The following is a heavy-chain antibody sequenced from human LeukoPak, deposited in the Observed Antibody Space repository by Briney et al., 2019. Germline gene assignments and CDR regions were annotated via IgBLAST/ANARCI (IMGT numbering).Heavy chain of an antibody. CDR2: MCPSGGSI. CDR3: GRGMVRGAPWYFDL. Sequence: GASVKVSCKASGYTFTSYGISWVRQAPGQGLEWMGRMCPSGGSISYAEKFQGRVTMTRDTSTSTAYMELSSLRSEDTAMYYCGRGMVRGAPWYFDLWGRGTLVTVSS. D-gene: IGHD3-10*01. CDR1: GYTFTSYG. J-gene: IGHJ2*01. V-gene: IGHV1-18*01.